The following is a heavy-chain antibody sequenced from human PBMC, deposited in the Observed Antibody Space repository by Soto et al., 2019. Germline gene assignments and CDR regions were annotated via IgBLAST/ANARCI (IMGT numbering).Heavy chain of an antibody. D-gene: IGHD3-22*01. CDR3: TTFYYYDSSGYYADFDY. J-gene: IGHJ4*02. CDR1: GFTFSNAW. Sequence: PGGSLRLSCAASGFTFSNAWMSWVRQAPGKGLEWVGRIKSKTDGGTTDYAAPVKGRFTISRGDSKNTLYLQMNSLKTEDTAVYYCTTFYYYDSSGYYADFDYWGQGTLVTVSS. V-gene: IGHV3-15*01. CDR2: IKSKTDGGTT.